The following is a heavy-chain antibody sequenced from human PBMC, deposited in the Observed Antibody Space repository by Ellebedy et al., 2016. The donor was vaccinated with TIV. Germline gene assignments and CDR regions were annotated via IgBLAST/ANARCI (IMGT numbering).Heavy chain of an antibody. CDR3: AKDRTPGDGYWVFDN. Sequence: GKSLKISCAASGFTFSPYAMAWVRQAPGKGLEWVSGIVGSGAQKYADSVKGRFTISRDNSKRTVDLQMNSLRAEDTAVYFCAKDRTPGDGYWVFDNWGQGTLVSVSS. V-gene: IGHV3-23*01. CDR1: GFTFSPYA. D-gene: IGHD5-18*01. J-gene: IGHJ4*02. CDR2: IVGSGA.